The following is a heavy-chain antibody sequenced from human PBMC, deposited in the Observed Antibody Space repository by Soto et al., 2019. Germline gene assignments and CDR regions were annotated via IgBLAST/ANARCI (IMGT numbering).Heavy chain of an antibody. CDR1: GTSIRGYY. J-gene: IGHJ4*02. V-gene: IGHV4-59*01. Sequence: PSETLSLTCIVSGTSIRGYYWTWIRQPPWKGLEWIGYIYYTGTTKYNPSLKSRVTISVDTSKNQFSLRLNSVTAADTAVYYCAREVSSFGSNHFDSWGQGALVTVSS. D-gene: IGHD3-10*01. CDR3: AREVSSFGSNHFDS. CDR2: IYYTGTT.